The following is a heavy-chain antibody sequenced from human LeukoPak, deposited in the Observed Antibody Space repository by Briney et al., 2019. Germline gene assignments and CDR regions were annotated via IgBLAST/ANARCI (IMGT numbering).Heavy chain of an antibody. CDR1: GGSISTYF. CDR2: IYYSGST. CDR3: ARFTEVTRDWYFDL. Sequence: SETLSLTCTVSGGSISTYFWSWIRQPPGKGLEWIGYIYYSGSTNYNPSLRGRVTISVDTSKNQFSLNLSSVTAADTAVYFCARFTEVTRDWYFDLWGRGTLVTVSS. J-gene: IGHJ2*01. D-gene: IGHD4-23*01. V-gene: IGHV4-59*08.